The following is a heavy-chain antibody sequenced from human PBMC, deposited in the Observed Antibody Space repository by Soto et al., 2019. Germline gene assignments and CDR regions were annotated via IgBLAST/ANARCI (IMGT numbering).Heavy chain of an antibody. CDR1: GGSISNYF. D-gene: IGHD3-3*01. J-gene: IGHJ4*02. CDR2: IDNSGST. V-gene: IGHV4-4*07. CDR3: ARGGQDFWSGPFDY. Sequence: SETLSLTCTVSGGSISNYFGNWIRQPAGKGLEWIGRIDNSGSTNYNPSLKSRITMSADTSRNQFSLKLNSVTAVDTAVYYCARGGQDFWSGPFDYWGQGALVTVSS.